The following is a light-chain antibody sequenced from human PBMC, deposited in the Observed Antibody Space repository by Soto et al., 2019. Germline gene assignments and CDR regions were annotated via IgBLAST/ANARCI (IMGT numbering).Light chain of an antibody. CDR2: GAS. Sequence: EIVLTQSPGTLSLSPGERATLSCRASQSVSSSYLAWYQQKPGQAPRLLIYGASSSATGIPDRFSGSGSGTDFTFTISRLEPEDFAVYYCQQYGSSPWTVGQGTKVEIK. J-gene: IGKJ1*01. CDR1: QSVSSSY. V-gene: IGKV3-20*01. CDR3: QQYGSSPWT.